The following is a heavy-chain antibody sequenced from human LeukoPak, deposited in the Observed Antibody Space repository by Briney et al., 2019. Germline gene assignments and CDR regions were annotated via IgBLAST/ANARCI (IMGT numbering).Heavy chain of an antibody. CDR3: ARPHPRITIFGVVNYWFDP. CDR1: GYTFTSYA. CDR2: INAGNGNT. V-gene: IGHV1-3*01. Sequence: GASVKVSCKASGYTFTSYAMHWVRQAPGQRLEWMGWINAGNGNTKYSQKFQGRVTITRDTSASTAYMELNSLRSEDTAVYYCARPHPRITIFGVVNYWFDPWGQGTLVTVSS. J-gene: IGHJ5*02. D-gene: IGHD3-3*01.